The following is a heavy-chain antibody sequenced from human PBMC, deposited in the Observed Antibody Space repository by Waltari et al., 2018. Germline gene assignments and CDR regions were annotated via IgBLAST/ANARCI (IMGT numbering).Heavy chain of an antibody. CDR2: IYYSGST. D-gene: IGHD6-19*01. CDR1: GGSISSHY. CDR3: ARVLSSGWYLGAFDI. Sequence: QVQLQESGPGLVKPSETLSLTCTVSGGSISSHYWSWIRQPPGKGLEWIGYIYYSGSTNYNPALTSRVTISVDTSKNQFSLKLSSVTAAYTAVYYCARVLSSGWYLGAFDIWGQGTMVTVSS. J-gene: IGHJ3*02. V-gene: IGHV4-59*11.